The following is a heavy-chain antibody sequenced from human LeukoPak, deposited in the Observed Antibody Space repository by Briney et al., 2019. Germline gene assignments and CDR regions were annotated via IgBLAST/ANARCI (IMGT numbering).Heavy chain of an antibody. D-gene: IGHD3-3*01. CDR3: ARVGASSDAFDI. V-gene: IGHV4-59*01. CDR2: IYYSGST. Sequence: SETLSLTCTVSGGSISSYYWSWIRQPPGKGLEWIGYIYYSGSTNYNPSLKSRVTISVDMSKNQFSLKLSSVTAADTAVYYCARVGASSDAFDIWGQGTMVTVSS. CDR1: GGSISSYY. J-gene: IGHJ3*02.